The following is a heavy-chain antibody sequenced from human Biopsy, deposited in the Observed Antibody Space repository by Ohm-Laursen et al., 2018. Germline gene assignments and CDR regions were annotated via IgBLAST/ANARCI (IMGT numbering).Heavy chain of an antibody. CDR1: GGSISSDY. D-gene: IGHD5-12*01. CDR3: ARVAGGYAYYYGMDV. V-gene: IGHV4-59*08. J-gene: IGHJ6*02. CDR2: IYYSGST. Sequence: PSDTLSLTCTVSGGSISSDYWSWIRQTPGKGLEWIGYIYYSGSTNYNPSLKSRVTISVDTSKNQFSRRLNSVTAADTAVYYCARVAGGYAYYYGMDVWGQGTTVIVSS.